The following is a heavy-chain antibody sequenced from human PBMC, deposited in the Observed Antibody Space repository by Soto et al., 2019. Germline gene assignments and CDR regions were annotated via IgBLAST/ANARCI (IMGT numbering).Heavy chain of an antibody. D-gene: IGHD6-13*01. CDR3: ARDSASAGMYYHDVMDV. CDR2: IYYSGST. CDR1: GGSISSYY. Sequence: SETLSLTCTVSGGSISSYYWSWIRQPPGKGLEWIGYIYYSGSTNYNPSLKSRVTISVDTSKNQFSLKLSSVTAADTAVYYCARDSASAGMYYHDVMDVWGQGTTVTVS. V-gene: IGHV4-59*01. J-gene: IGHJ6*02.